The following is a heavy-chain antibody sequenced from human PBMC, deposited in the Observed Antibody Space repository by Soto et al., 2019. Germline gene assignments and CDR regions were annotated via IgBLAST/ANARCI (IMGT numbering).Heavy chain of an antibody. V-gene: IGHV4-34*01. D-gene: IGHD3-10*01. CDR2: INHSGST. CDR1: GGSFSGYY. J-gene: IGHJ6*02. CDR3: ARFSVRGYYGSGRPPIYYYYGMDV. Sequence: QVQLQQWGAGLLKPSETLSLTCAVYGGSFSGYYWSWIRQPPGKGLEWIGEINHSGSTNYNPSLKSRVTISVDTSKNQFSLKLSSVTAADTAVYYCARFSVRGYYGSGRPPIYYYYGMDVWGQGTTVTVSS.